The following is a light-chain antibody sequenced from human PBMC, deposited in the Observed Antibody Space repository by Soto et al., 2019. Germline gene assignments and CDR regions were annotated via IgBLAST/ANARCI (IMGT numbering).Light chain of an antibody. CDR2: DAS. CDR1: QSFSSSY. J-gene: IGKJ1*01. Sequence: EIVMTQSPATLSVSPGERATLSCGASQSFSSSYLAWYQQKPGLAPRLLIYDASSRATGIPDRFSGSGSGTDFTLTISRLEPEDFAVYYCQQYGSSPTFGQGTKVDI. CDR3: QQYGSSPT. V-gene: IGKV3D-20*01.